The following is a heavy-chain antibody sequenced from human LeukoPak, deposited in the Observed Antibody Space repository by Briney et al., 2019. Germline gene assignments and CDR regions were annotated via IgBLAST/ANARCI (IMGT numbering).Heavy chain of an antibody. CDR2: IYSDGSDK. J-gene: IGHJ3*01. V-gene: IGHV3-74*01. CDR1: GFTFSTSA. D-gene: IGHD3-10*01. Sequence: QTGGSLRLSCAASGFTFSTSAMSWVRQAPGKGLEWVSRIYSDGSDKTYADSVRGRFTISRDNAKNTVYLQMNSLRAEDSAVYYCASDSGHAFYFWGQGTMVTVSS. CDR3: ASDSGHAFYF.